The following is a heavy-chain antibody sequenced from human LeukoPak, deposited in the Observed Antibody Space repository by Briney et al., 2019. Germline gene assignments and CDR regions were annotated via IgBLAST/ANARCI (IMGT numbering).Heavy chain of an antibody. V-gene: IGHV3-30-3*01. CDR2: ISYDGSNK. D-gene: IGHD1-26*01. J-gene: IGHJ4*02. CDR1: GFTFSSYA. CDR3: AKDRRELQGFYFDY. Sequence: GGSLRLSCAASGFTFSSYAMHWVRQAPGKGLEWVAVISYDGSNKYYADSVKGRFTISRDNSKNTLYLQMNSLRAEDTAVYYCAKDRRELQGFYFDYWGQGTLVTVSS.